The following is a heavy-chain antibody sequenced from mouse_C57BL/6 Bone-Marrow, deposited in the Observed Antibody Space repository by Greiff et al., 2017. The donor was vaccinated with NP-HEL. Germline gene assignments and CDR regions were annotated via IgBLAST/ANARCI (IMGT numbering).Heavy chain of an antibody. CDR1: GYAFTNYL. Sequence: VKLQESGAELVRPGTSVKVSCKASGYAFTNYLIEWVKQRPGQGLEWIGVINPGSGGTNYNEKFKGKATLTADKSSSTAYMQLSSLTSEDSAVYFCATYGSSYEGAMDYWGQGTSVTVSS. V-gene: IGHV1-54*01. J-gene: IGHJ4*01. CDR3: ATYGSSYEGAMDY. D-gene: IGHD1-1*01. CDR2: INPGSGGT.